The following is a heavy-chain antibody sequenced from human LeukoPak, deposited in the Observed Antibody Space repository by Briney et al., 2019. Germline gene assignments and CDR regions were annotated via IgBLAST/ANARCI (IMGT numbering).Heavy chain of an antibody. V-gene: IGHV4-59*08. CDR1: GGSISSYY. CDR2: IYYSGST. CDR3: AGPYSCGWYMAFDI. J-gene: IGHJ3*02. Sequence: SETLSLTCTVSGGSISSYYWSWIRQPPGKGLEWIGDIYYSGSTDYNPSLKSRVTISVETSKNQFSLKLNSVTAADTAVYYCAGPYSCGWYMAFDIWGQGTIVTVSS. D-gene: IGHD6-19*01.